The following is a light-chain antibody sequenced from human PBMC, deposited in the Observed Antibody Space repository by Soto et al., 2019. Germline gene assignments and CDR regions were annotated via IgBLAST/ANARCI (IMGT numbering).Light chain of an antibody. CDR3: QQYYNWPRT. CDR2: GAS. CDR1: QNIHTN. J-gene: IGKJ5*01. V-gene: IGKV3-15*01. Sequence: VVLTRSPGTLSLSSGGRATLSRRAGQNIHTNLAWYQQKPGQAPRLLFYGASTGATGLPARFSGSGSGTEVTLTINSLQAEDCAVDYCQQYYNWPRTFGQGTRLEIK.